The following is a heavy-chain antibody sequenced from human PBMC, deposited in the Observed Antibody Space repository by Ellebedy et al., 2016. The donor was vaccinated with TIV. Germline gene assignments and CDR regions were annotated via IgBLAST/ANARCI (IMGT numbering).Heavy chain of an antibody. V-gene: IGHV3-23*01. Sequence: GESLKISCAASGFTFRDLAMNWVRQAPGKGLEWVSAISPSGDITYFADSVKGRFTISRDNSQDTVHLQMHSLRAEDTAVYYCTKRGVAWAAFDIWGPGTLVTVSS. CDR3: TKRGVAWAAFDI. CDR1: GFTFRDLA. D-gene: IGHD7-27*01. CDR2: ISPSGDIT. J-gene: IGHJ3*02.